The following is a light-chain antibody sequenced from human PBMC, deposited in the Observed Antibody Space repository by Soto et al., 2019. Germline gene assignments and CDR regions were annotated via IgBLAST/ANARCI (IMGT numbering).Light chain of an antibody. V-gene: IGKV3-15*01. CDR2: GES. J-gene: IGKJ4*01. CDR3: QQYNNWPLT. CDR1: QSVRGH. Sequence: EIVMTQSPATLSLSPGDRATLSCRASQSVRGHLAWFQQKPGQPPRLLIFGESTRATGVPARFSGSGSGTEFTLIISSLQSEDFAVYFCQQYNNWPLTFGGGTKVDIK.